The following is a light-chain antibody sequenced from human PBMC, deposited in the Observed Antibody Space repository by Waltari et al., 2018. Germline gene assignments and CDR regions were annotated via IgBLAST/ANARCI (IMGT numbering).Light chain of an antibody. CDR3: MQGTHWPPIT. J-gene: IGKJ5*01. Sequence: DVVMTQSPLSLPVTLGQPASISCRSSQSLVHSDGNTYLNWFQQWPGQAPRRLIYKVSNRDSGVPDRFSGSGSGTDFTLKISRVEAEDVGVYYCMQGTHWPPITFGQGTRLEIK. CDR1: QSLVHSDGNTY. V-gene: IGKV2-30*02. CDR2: KVS.